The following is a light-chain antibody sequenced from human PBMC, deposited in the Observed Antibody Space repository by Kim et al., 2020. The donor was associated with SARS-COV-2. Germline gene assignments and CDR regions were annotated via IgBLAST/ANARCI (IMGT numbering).Light chain of an antibody. CDR3: TSYSSSATLL. V-gene: IGLV2-14*03. J-gene: IGLJ2*01. CDR1: SSDVGEYKY. Sequence: GQSITISCTGTSSDVGEYKYVSWYQQHPGKAPKLIIYHVSDRPSGVSSRFSGSKSDNTASLTLSGLQPEDEADYYCTSYSSSATLLFGGGTQRPS. CDR2: HVS.